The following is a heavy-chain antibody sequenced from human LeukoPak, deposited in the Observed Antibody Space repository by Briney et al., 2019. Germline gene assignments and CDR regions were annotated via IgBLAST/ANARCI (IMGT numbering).Heavy chain of an antibody. D-gene: IGHD4-17*01. CDR1: GFTSSASN. CDR3: ARASTTVPNLLDH. CDR2: IGRSSSYT. Sequence: PGGSLILSCAASGFTSSASNRTWSRQAPGKGLKWFSYIGRSSSYTEYADSVKGRFTISRDNSKNTLYLQTSSLRAEDTAVYYCARASTTVPNLLDHWGRGTLVTVSS. J-gene: IGHJ4*02. V-gene: IGHV3-11*06.